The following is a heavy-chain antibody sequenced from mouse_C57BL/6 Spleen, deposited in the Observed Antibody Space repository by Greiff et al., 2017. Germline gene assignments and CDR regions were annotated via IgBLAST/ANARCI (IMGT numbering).Heavy chain of an antibody. V-gene: IGHV5-4*01. CDR1: GFTFSSYA. Sequence: EVKLVESGGGLVKPGGSLKLSCAASGFTFSSYAMSWVRQTPEKRLEWVATISDGGSYTYYPDNVKGRFTISRDNAKNNLYLQMSHLKSEDTAMYYCARDYYGNLYAMDYRGQGTSVTVSS. D-gene: IGHD2-1*01. J-gene: IGHJ4*01. CDR2: ISDGGSYT. CDR3: ARDYYGNLYAMDY.